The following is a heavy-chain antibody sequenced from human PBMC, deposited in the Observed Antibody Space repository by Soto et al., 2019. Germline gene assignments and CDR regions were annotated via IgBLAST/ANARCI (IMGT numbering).Heavy chain of an antibody. V-gene: IGHV5-51*01. D-gene: IGHD6-19*01. CDR2: IYPGDSDT. CDR3: ARRLSTGWFFDF. J-gene: IGHJ4*02. Sequence: GESLKISCKGSGYSFTSYWIGWVRQMPGKGLEWMGIIYPGDSDTRYSPSFQGQVAFSADKSISTAYLQWSGLKASDTAIYYCARRLSTGWFFDFWGQGTLVTVSS. CDR1: GYSFTSYW.